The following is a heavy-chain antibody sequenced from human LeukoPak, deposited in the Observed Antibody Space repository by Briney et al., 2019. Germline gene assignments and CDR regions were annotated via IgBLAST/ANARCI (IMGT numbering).Heavy chain of an antibody. V-gene: IGHV1-2*02. Sequence: GASMKVSCKSSGFTFTDYHIHWVRQAPGQGLEWMGYIGPHSSATSSPLEFQGRVTMTRDTSMSTAYMELTRLTSDDTAVYYCAREGNGLLSKDFDYWGQGTLVTVSS. CDR1: GFTFTDYH. CDR2: IGPHSSAT. J-gene: IGHJ4*02. CDR3: AREGNGLLSKDFDY. D-gene: IGHD2/OR15-2a*01.